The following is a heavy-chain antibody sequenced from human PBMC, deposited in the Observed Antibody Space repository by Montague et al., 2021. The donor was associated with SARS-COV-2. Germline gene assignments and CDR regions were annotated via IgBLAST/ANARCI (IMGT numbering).Heavy chain of an antibody. D-gene: IGHD3-9*01. J-gene: IGHJ4*02. V-gene: IGHV2-70*01. CDR2: IDWDDGK. CDR1: GFSLSTSGMC. CDR3: ARIRDYDILTGSYSGFDY. Sequence: PELVKPTQTLTLTCTFSGFSLSTSGMCVSWIRQPPGKALEWLALIDWDDGKYYSTSLKTRLTISKDTSKNQVVLTMTNMDPVDTATYYCARIRDYDILTGSYSGFDYWGQGTLVTVSS.